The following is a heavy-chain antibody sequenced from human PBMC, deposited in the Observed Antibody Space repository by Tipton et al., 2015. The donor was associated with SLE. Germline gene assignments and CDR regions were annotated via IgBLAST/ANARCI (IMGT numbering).Heavy chain of an antibody. CDR1: GGSIRNYF. Sequence: TLSLTCTVSGGSIRNYFWHWIRQSPGKGLEWIGEINHGGSTNYNSSLKSRVTISVDMSMNHFSLKLRSLTAADTAVYYCARSRLYPGPDAFDIWGQGTLVTVSS. J-gene: IGHJ3*02. CDR3: ARSRLYPGPDAFDI. CDR2: INHGGST. V-gene: IGHV4-59*12. D-gene: IGHD2-15*01.